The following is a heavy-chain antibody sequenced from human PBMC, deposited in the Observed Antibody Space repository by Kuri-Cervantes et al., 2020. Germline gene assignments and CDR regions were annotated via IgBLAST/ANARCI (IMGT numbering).Heavy chain of an antibody. J-gene: IGHJ4*02. CDR3: ARADSITAAGAFDS. CDR1: GYSISGYY. V-gene: IGHV4-59*13. CDR2: IYYSGST. Sequence: ESLKISCTVSGYSISGYYWCWIRQPPGKGLEWIGNIYYSGSTNYSPSLKGRVTISLDTSKSQFSLKLGSVTAADTAVYYCARADSITAAGAFDSWGQGTLVTVSS. D-gene: IGHD6-13*01.